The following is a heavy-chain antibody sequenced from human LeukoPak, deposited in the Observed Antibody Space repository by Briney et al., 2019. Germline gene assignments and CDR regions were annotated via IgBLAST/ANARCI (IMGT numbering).Heavy chain of an antibody. CDR1: GFTFNTYA. Sequence: GGSLRLSCGASGFTFNTYAMSWIRQAPGKGLEWVSYISSSSSYTNYADSVKGRFTTSRDNAKNSLYLQMNSLRAEDTAVYYCARNLAARRFDYWGQGTLVTVSS. CDR3: ARNLAARRFDY. J-gene: IGHJ4*02. D-gene: IGHD6-6*01. V-gene: IGHV3-11*06. CDR2: ISSSSSYT.